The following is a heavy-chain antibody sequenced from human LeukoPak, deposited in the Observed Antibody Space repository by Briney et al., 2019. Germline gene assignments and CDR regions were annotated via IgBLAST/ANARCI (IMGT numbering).Heavy chain of an antibody. CDR1: EDTFSNYY. CDR2: INPRGGGT. D-gene: IGHD5-12*01. Sequence: ASVKVSCKASEDTFSNYYMHWVRQAPGQGLEWMGIINPRGGGTNYARKFQGRVTMTRDMSTRTLYMELSSLRSDDTAVYYCARVYSRLPYSFDSWGQGTLVTVSP. V-gene: IGHV1-46*01. CDR3: ARVYSRLPYSFDS. J-gene: IGHJ4*02.